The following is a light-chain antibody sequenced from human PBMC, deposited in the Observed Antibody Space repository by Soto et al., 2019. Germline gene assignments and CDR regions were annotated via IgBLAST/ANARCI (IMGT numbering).Light chain of an antibody. CDR1: QSVSTTY. Sequence: EIVLTQSPGTLSLSPGERATLSCWTSQSVSTTYLAWYQQKRGQAPRLLIYAASSRATGIPDRFSGSGSGTDFILTISRLEPEDFAVYYCQQYYSSPYTFGRGTELEI. V-gene: IGKV3-20*01. J-gene: IGKJ2*01. CDR2: AAS. CDR3: QQYYSSPYT.